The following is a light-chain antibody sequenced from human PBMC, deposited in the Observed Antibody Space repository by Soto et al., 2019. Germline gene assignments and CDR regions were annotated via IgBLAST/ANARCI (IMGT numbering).Light chain of an antibody. CDR3: QQRINCSPLT. CDR2: DAS. Sequence: EIVLTQSPATLSLSPGERATLSCRSSQSVSTYLAWYQHKPGQAPRLLIYDASNRATGIPARFSGSGSGTDLTLTISSLEPEDAAFYYCQQRINCSPLTVGGGTKVELK. V-gene: IGKV3-11*01. J-gene: IGKJ4*02. CDR1: QSVSTY.